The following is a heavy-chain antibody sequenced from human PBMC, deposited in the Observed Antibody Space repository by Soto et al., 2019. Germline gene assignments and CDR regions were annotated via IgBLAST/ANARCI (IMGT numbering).Heavy chain of an antibody. J-gene: IGHJ4*02. CDR3: ARQTASIVRQGDFDY. CDR2: IYYSGST. D-gene: IGHD2-2*01. V-gene: IGHV4-39*01. CDR1: GDSITSSRYY. Sequence: QLVLQESGPGVVKPSETLSLTCSVSGDSITSSRYYWGWIRQTPQTGLEWIGSIYYSGSTFYNPSLKSPVTVSVDTSKNQFSLKLPSVSAADTSLYFCARQTASIVRQGDFDYWGQGTLVTVSS.